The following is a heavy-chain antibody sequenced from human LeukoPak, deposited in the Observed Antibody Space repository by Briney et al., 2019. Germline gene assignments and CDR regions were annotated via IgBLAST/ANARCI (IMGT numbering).Heavy chain of an antibody. D-gene: IGHD3-22*01. CDR2: INHSGST. V-gene: IGHV4-34*01. Sequence: SETLSLTCAVYGGSFSGYYWSWIRQPPGKGLEWIGEINHSGSTNYNPALKSRVTISLGTYKNHFSLKLSSVTAADTAVYYCARAVLYRHSSGYYYQGYLGRYLLGPFAYWGQGTLVTVSS. CDR3: ARAVLYRHSSGYYYQGYLGRYLLGPFAY. CDR1: GGSFSGYY. J-gene: IGHJ4*02.